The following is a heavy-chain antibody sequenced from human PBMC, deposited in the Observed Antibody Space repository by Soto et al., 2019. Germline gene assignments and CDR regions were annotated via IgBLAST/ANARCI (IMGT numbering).Heavy chain of an antibody. J-gene: IGHJ6*02. V-gene: IGHV3-30*18. CDR2: ILDDGSNE. Sequence: QVQLVESGGGVVQPGTSLRLSCEASGFTFSNYGMHWVRQTPGKGLEWVALILDDGSNEYYADSVKGRFTISRDNSKNTLYLQVSSLRAEDTAVYYCAKSRDAYNFYFYYGMDVWGQGTSVTVSS. D-gene: IGHD1-1*01. CDR1: GFTFSNYG. CDR3: AKSRDAYNFYFYYGMDV.